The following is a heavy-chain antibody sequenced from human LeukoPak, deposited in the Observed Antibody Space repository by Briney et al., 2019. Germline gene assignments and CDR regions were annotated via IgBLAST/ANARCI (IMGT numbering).Heavy chain of an antibody. CDR3: ARNQAVAGLDY. D-gene: IGHD6-19*01. J-gene: IGHJ4*02. V-gene: IGHV1-18*01. CDR1: GYTFTSYG. CDR2: ISGYNGNT. Sequence: ASVKVSCKASGYTFTSYGISWVRQAPGQGLEWMGWISGYNGNTNYAQKLQGRVTMTTDTSTSTAYVELRSLRSDDTAVYFCARNQAVAGLDYWGQGTLVTVSS.